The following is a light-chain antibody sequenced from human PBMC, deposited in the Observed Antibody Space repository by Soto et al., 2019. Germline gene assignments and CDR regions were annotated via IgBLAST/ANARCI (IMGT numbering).Light chain of an antibody. CDR2: DAS. Sequence: QSALTQPASVSGSPGQSFTISCTGTSRDVGGYNYVSWYQQHPGKAPKLMIYDASNRPSGVSNRFSGSKSGNTASLTISGLQAEDEADYYCISYTSSRTHVVVGGGTKLTVL. J-gene: IGLJ2*01. V-gene: IGLV2-14*01. CDR1: SRDVGGYNY. CDR3: ISYTSSRTHVV.